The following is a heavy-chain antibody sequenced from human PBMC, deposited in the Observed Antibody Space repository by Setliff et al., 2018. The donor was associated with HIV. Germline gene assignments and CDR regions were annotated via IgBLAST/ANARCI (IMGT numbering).Heavy chain of an antibody. CDR2: ISAYNGNT. Sequence: SVKVSCKASGYTFTSYGISWVRQAPGQGLEWMGWISAYNGNTNYAQKLQGRVTMTTDTSTSTAYMELRSLGSDDTAVYYCARAGSYDSSGYYYRPFAFDIWGQGTMVTVSS. V-gene: IGHV1-18*01. CDR3: ARAGSYDSSGYYYRPFAFDI. D-gene: IGHD3-22*01. CDR1: GYTFTSYG. J-gene: IGHJ3*02.